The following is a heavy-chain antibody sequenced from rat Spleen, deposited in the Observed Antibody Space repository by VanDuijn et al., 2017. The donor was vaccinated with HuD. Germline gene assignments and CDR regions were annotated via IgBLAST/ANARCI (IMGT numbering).Heavy chain of an antibody. D-gene: IGHD1-2*01. CDR1: GFTVSDYY. CDR2: FSYDGSTT. Sequence: EVQLVESDGGLVQPGGSLKLSCAASGFTVSDYYMAWVRQAPTEGLEWVATFSYDGSTTYYRDSVRGRFTISRDNAKSTLYLQMNSLRSEDTATYYCSRDPRITAVFDYWGQGVMVTVSS. CDR3: SRDPRITAVFDY. J-gene: IGHJ2*01. V-gene: IGHV5-29*01.